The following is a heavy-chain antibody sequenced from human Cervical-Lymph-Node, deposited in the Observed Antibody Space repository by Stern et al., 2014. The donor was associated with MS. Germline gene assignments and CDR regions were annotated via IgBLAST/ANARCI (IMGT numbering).Heavy chain of an antibody. V-gene: IGHV2-5*02. Sequence: ESCPTLVKPTQTLTLTCTFSGFSLSTSGVGVGWIRQPPGKALEWLALIYWDDDKRYSPSLKSMLTITKDTSKNQVVLTMTNMDPVDTATYYCAHRRWDSSGWYGNWLDPWGQGTLVTVSS. D-gene: IGHD6-19*01. CDR1: GFSLSTSGVG. CDR3: AHRRWDSSGWYGNWLDP. CDR2: IYWDDDK. J-gene: IGHJ5*02.